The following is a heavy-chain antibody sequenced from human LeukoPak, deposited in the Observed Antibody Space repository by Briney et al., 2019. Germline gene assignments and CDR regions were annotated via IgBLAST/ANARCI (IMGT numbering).Heavy chain of an antibody. V-gene: IGHV3-23*01. J-gene: IGHJ4*03. CDR1: GFTFSNYW. Sequence: GGSLRLSCAASGFTFSNYWMTWVRQAPGKGLEWVSAISGSGGSTYYADSVKGRFTISRDNSKNTLYLQMNSLRAEDTAVYYCAKEREYGSGSYYDYWGQGTLVTVSS. CDR2: ISGSGGST. D-gene: IGHD3-10*01. CDR3: AKEREYGSGSYYDY.